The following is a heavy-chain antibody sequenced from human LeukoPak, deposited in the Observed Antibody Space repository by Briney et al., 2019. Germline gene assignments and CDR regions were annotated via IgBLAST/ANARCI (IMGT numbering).Heavy chain of an antibody. CDR1: GYSFNTYR. V-gene: IGHV5-51*01. CDR2: IYPGDSDT. CDR3: ATGGYCSGGSCYSFFDY. D-gene: IGHD2-15*01. Sequence: GESLKISCKGSGYSFNTYRIGWVRQMPGKGLEWMGIIYPGDSDTRYSPSFEGQVTISADKSISTAYLQWNSLKASDTAMYYCATGGYCSGGSCYSFFDYWGQGTLVTVSS. J-gene: IGHJ4*02.